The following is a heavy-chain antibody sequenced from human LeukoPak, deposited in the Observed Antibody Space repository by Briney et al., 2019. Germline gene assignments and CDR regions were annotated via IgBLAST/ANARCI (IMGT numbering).Heavy chain of an antibody. CDR1: GFTFSSYA. CDR2: VSGSGGYT. CDR3: AKSPQVSTVTTYYFHY. J-gene: IGHJ4*02. V-gene: IGHV3-23*01. D-gene: IGHD4-17*01. Sequence: GGSLRLSCAASGFTFSSYAMSWVRQAPGQGLEWVSAVSGSGGYTYYADSVKGRFTISRDNSKNTLYLQMNSLRAKDTAVYYCAKSPQVSTVTTYYFHYWGQGTLVTVSS.